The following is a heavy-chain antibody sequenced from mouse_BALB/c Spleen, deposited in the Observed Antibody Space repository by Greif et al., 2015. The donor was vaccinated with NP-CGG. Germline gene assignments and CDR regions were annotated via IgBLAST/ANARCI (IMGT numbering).Heavy chain of an antibody. D-gene: IGHD1-1*01. Sequence: QVQLQQSGAELVRPGSSVKISCKASGYAFSSYWMNWVKQRPGQGLEWIGQIYPGDGDTNYNGKFKGKATLTADKSSSTAYMQLSSLTSEDSAVYFCAYYYGSSLYAMDYWGQGTSVTVSS. V-gene: IGHV1-80*01. CDR1: GYAFSSYW. CDR3: AYYYGSSLYAMDY. J-gene: IGHJ4*01. CDR2: IYPGDGDT.